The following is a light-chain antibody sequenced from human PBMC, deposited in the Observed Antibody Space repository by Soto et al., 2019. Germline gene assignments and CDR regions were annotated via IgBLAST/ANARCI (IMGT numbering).Light chain of an antibody. J-gene: IGKJ4*01. CDR1: QSVSSY. V-gene: IGKV3-11*01. CDR3: QQRTNWPLT. CDR2: DAS. Sequence: ETVLTQSPATLSLSPGERVTLSCRASQSVSSYLAWYQQKPGQAPRLLIYDASNRATGIPARFSGRGSGTDFTLTISSLEPEDFAVYYCQQRTNWPLTFGGGTKVEIK.